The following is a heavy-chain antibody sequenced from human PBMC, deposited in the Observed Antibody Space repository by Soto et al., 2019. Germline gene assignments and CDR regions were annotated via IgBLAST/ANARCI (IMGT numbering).Heavy chain of an antibody. CDR1: GYSFTSYW. CDR3: ARAGFERQLVDSWDRYYGMDV. CDR2: IDPSDSYT. Sequence: GESLKISCKGSGYSFTSYWISWVRQMPGKGLEWMGRIDPSDSYTNYSPSFQGHVTISADKSKNQFSLKLSSVTAADTAVYYCARAGFERQLVDSWDRYYGMDVWGQGTTVTVSS. D-gene: IGHD6-6*01. V-gene: IGHV5-10-1*01. J-gene: IGHJ6*02.